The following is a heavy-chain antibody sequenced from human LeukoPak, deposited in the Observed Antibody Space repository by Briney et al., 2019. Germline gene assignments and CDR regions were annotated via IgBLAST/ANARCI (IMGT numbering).Heavy chain of an antibody. V-gene: IGHV3-33*01. J-gene: IGHJ6*04. CDR1: GFTFSSYG. CDR3: ARDIDTYHHGSGSYLYGMDV. CDR2: IWYDGSNK. Sequence: GRSLRLSCAASGFTFSSYGMHWVRQAPGKGLEWVAVIWYDGSNKYYADSVKGRFTISRDNSKNTLYLQMNSLRAEDTAVYYCARDIDTYHHGSGSYLYGMDVWGKGTTVTVSS. D-gene: IGHD3-10*01.